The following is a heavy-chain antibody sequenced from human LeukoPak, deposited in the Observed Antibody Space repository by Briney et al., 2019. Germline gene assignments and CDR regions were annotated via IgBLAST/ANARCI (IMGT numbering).Heavy chain of an antibody. V-gene: IGHV4-59*01. CDR1: GGSISSYY. CDR3: AREGYSYGYGY. J-gene: IGHJ4*02. CDR2: IYYSGST. D-gene: IGHD5-18*01. Sequence: SETLSLTCTVSGGSISSYYWSWIRQPPGKGLEWIGYIYYSGSTNYNPSLKSRVTISVDTSKNQFSLKLSSVTAADTAVYYCAREGYSYGYGYWGQGTLVTVSS.